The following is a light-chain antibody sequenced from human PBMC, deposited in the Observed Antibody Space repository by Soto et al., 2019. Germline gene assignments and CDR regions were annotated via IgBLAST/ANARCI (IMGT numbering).Light chain of an antibody. V-gene: IGKV1-5*03. CDR2: KAS. J-gene: IGKJ2*01. CDR3: QQYNIFPYT. Sequence: DIQMTQSPSTLSASVGDRVTITCRASQSISTWLAWYQQKPGKAPKLLIYKASSLESGVPSRFSGSGSGTEFTLTSSSLQPEDFATFYCQQYNIFPYTFGQGTKLEIK. CDR1: QSISTW.